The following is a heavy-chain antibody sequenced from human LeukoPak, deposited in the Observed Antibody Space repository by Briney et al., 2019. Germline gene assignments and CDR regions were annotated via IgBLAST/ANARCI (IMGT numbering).Heavy chain of an antibody. V-gene: IGHV3-9*01. D-gene: IGHD6-19*01. CDR3: AKGPDSSGWYNRDSWFDP. CDR2: ISWNSGTI. CDR1: GFTFDKYA. J-gene: IGHJ5*02. Sequence: GGSLRLSCAASGFTFDKYAMHWVRQAPGKGLEWVSGISWNSGTIGYVDSVKGRFTISRDNAKNSLYLQMNSLRAEDTAFYYCAKGPDSSGWYNRDSWFDPWGQGTLVTVSS.